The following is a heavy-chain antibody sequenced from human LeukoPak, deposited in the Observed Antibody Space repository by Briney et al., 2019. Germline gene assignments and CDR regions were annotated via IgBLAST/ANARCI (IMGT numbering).Heavy chain of an antibody. D-gene: IGHD6-13*01. CDR3: ATRSLAAAGPVGYYYYGMDV. V-gene: IGHV1-2*02. J-gene: IGHJ6*02. CDR2: INTNSGGT. CDR1: GYTFTGYY. Sequence: GASVKVSCKASGYTFTGYYMHWVRQAPGQGLEWMGWINTNSGGTNYAQKFQGRVTMTRDTSISTAYMELSRLRSDDTAVYYCATRSLAAAGPVGYYYYGMDVWGQGTTVTVSS.